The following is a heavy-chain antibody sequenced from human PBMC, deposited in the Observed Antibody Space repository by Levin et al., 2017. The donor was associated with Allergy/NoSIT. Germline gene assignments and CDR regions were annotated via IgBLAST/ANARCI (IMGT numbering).Heavy chain of an antibody. D-gene: IGHD3-10*01. CDR3: ARGFYGSGSYSLDY. Sequence: PSETLSLTCAVYGGSFSGYYWSWIRQPPGKGLEWIGEINHSGSTNYNPSLKSRVTISVDTSKNQFSLKLSSVTAADTAVYYCARGFYGSGSYSLDYWGQGTLVTVSS. V-gene: IGHV4-34*01. CDR2: INHSGST. CDR1: GGSFSGYY. J-gene: IGHJ4*02.